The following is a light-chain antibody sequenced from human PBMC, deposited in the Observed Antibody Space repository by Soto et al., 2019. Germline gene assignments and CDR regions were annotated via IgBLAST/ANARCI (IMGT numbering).Light chain of an antibody. CDR1: QDISNY. J-gene: IGKJ4*01. CDR2: AAS. V-gene: IGKV1-39*01. CDR3: QQSYSTPLT. Sequence: EIQMTQSPSSLSASVGDRVTITCQASQDISNYLNWYQQKPGKAPKLLIYAASSLQSGVPSRFSGSGSGTDFTLTISSLQPEDFATYYCQQSYSTPLTFGGGTKVAIK.